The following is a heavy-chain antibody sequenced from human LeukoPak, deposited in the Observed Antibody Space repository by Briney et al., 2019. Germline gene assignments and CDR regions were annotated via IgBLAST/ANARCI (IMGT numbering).Heavy chain of an antibody. Sequence: PGGSLRLSCVASGFTFSSYGMHWVRQAPGKGLEWVAFIRYDGSTKYYADSVKGRFTISRDNSKNTLSLQMNSLRPEDTAVYYCAKGYCSGTSCYSGLDWGQGTLVTVSS. CDR1: GFTFSSYG. CDR2: IRYDGSTK. CDR3: AKGYCSGTSCYSGLD. V-gene: IGHV3-30*02. J-gene: IGHJ4*02. D-gene: IGHD2-2*01.